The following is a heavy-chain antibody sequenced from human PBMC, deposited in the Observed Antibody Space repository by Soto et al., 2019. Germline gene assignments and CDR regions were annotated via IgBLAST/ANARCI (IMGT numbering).Heavy chain of an antibody. CDR2: INWRDNK. V-gene: IGHV2-70*01. CDR3: ARILKGGTFDWLQIDC. J-gene: IGHJ4*02. Sequence: PTRVNPTQTLTLTCTFSGFSLTTSRMCVTWIRQPPGKALEWLALINWRDNKYYTTSLKTRLTLSKDTSKNQVVLTLTNMDPVDTGTYYCARILKGGTFDWLQIDCWGQGTLVTVSS. D-gene: IGHD3-9*01. CDR1: GFSLTTSRMC.